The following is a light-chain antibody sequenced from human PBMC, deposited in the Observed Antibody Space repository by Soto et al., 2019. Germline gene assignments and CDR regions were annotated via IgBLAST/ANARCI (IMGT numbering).Light chain of an antibody. CDR3: QQAFSAPSST. J-gene: IGKJ5*01. Sequence: DIQLTQSPSSLSASVGDRVTITCRAGQTISDYLNWYQHKPWTAPKLLIYAASTLQSGVPSRFSGSRSGTDFTLTISSLHPEDVATYYCQQAFSAPSSTFGQGTRLEIK. CDR1: QTISDY. CDR2: AAS. V-gene: IGKV1-39*01.